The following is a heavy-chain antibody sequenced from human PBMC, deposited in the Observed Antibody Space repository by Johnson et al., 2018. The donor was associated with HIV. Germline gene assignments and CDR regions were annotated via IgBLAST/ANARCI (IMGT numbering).Heavy chain of an antibody. CDR1: GFTLSIYG. CDR2: INWNGCST. D-gene: IGHD5-24*01. CDR3: ARALGRDGYRNDAFDI. J-gene: IGHJ3*02. V-gene: IGHV3-20*04. Sequence: VQLVESGGGVVQPGGSLRLSCAASGFTLSIYGMSWVRQAPGKGLEWVSGINWNGCSTSYADSVKGRFTISRDNAKNSLYLQMNSLRAEDTAVYYCARALGRDGYRNDAFDIWGQGTMVTVSS.